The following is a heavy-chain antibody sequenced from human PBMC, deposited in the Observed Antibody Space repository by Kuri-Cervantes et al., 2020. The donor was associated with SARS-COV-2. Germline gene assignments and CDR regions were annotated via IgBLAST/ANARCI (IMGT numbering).Heavy chain of an antibody. D-gene: IGHD5-12*01. CDR1: GFTLEKYV. J-gene: IGHJ4*02. CDR3: ARAPDSGNDYDYYFDY. V-gene: IGHV3-30-3*01. Sequence: LSLTCAASGFTLEKYVMHWVRQAPGKGLEWVAVISNDGVNKNYADSVKGRFTISRDNSKNTLFLQMNSLRAEDTAVYYCARAPDSGNDYDYYFDYWGQGTLVTVSS. CDR2: ISNDGVNK.